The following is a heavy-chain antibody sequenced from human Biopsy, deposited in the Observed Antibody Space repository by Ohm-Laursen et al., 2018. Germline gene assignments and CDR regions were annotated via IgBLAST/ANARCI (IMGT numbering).Heavy chain of an antibody. D-gene: IGHD4-17*01. V-gene: IGHV1-18*01. J-gene: IGHJ4*02. CDR2: ISAYNGHT. CDR1: GYPFITYG. CDR3: ARDPHGEGRDYGSYFDC. Sequence: ASVKVSCKVSGYPFITYGISWVRQAPGQGLEWMGWISAYNGHTKFARKFQDRVTMTTDTSTTTAYMDLRSLRSDDTAVYYCARDPHGEGRDYGSYFDCWGQGTRVTVSS.